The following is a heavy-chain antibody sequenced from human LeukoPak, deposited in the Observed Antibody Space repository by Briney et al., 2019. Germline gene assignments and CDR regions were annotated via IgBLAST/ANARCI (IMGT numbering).Heavy chain of an antibody. CDR2: IYYSGST. CDR1: GGSISSSSYY. J-gene: IGHJ6*03. CDR3: ARGGYSNYGYYYYYYMDX. V-gene: IGHV4-61*05. Sequence: PSETLSLTCTVSGGSISSSSYYWGWIRQPPGKGLEWIGYIYYSGSTNYNPSLKSRVTISVDTSKNQFSLKLSSVTAADTAVYYCARGGYSNYGYYYYYYMDXWGKGTTVTVSS. D-gene: IGHD4-11*01.